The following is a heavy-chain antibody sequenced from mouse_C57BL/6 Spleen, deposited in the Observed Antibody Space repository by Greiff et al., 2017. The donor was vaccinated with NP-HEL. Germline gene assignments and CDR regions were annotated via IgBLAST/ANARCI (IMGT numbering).Heavy chain of an antibody. CDR2: IRSKSNNYAT. CDR1: GFSFNTYA. CDR3: VRGDGGMDY. D-gene: IGHD3-3*01. Sequence: VKLVESGGGLVQPKGSLKLSCAASGFSFNTYAMNWVRQAPGKGLEWVARIRSKSNNYATYYADSVKDRFTISRDDSESMLYLQMNNLKTEDTAMYYCVRGDGGMDYWGQGTSVTVSS. V-gene: IGHV10-1*01. J-gene: IGHJ4*01.